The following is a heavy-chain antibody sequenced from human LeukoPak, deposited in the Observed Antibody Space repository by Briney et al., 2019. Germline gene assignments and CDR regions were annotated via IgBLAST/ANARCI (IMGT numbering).Heavy chain of an antibody. D-gene: IGHD3-10*01. V-gene: IGHV3-30*02. J-gene: IGHJ4*02. CDR3: AKDREYYYGSGSYYPGFDY. Sequence: GGSLRLSCVASGFTFSSYGMHWVRQAPGKGLEWVASLRYDGRSKYYADSVRGRFTISRDNSKNTLYLQMNSLRPEDTAVYYCAKDREYYYGSGSYYPGFDYWGQGTLVTVSS. CDR1: GFTFSSYG. CDR2: LRYDGRSK.